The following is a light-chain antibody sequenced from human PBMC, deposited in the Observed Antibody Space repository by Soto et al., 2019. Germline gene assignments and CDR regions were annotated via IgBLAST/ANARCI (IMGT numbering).Light chain of an antibody. CDR3: MQGTHWPT. J-gene: IGKJ5*01. CDR1: QSLLHSDGNTY. CDR2: KVS. Sequence: DVVMTQSPLSLPVTLGQSASLSCRSSQSLLHSDGNTYLTWFHQRPGQSPRRLIYKVSNRESGVPDRFSGSGSGTDFTLKISRVEAEDVWLYYCMQGTHWPTFGPRTRLEIK. V-gene: IGKV2-30*02.